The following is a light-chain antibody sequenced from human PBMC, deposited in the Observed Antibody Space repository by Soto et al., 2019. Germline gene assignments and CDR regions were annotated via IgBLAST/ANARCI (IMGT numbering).Light chain of an antibody. V-gene: IGKV3-20*01. J-gene: IGKJ5*01. Sequence: EIVLTQSPDTLSLSPGGRATLSCRASQSVTTRLAWYQQKPGQPPRLLISGASVRASGVPVRISGSGSGTDFTLTISRLKPEDFALYYCQQYGGSPITFGLGTRLEVK. CDR2: GAS. CDR3: QQYGGSPIT. CDR1: QSVTTR.